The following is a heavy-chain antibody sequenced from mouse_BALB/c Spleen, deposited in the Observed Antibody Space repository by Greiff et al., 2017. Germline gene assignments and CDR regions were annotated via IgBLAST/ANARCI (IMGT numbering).Heavy chain of an antibody. Sequence: EVQRAASGGGLVQPGGSRKLSCAASGFTFSSFGMHWVRPAPEKGLEWVAYISSGSSTIYYADTVKGRFTISRDNPKNTLFLQMTSLRSEDTAMYYCARHGNLFYAMDYWGQGTSVTVSS. CDR1: GFTFSSFG. CDR2: ISSGSSTI. J-gene: IGHJ4*01. CDR3: ARHGNLFYAMDY. V-gene: IGHV5-17*02. D-gene: IGHD2-1*01.